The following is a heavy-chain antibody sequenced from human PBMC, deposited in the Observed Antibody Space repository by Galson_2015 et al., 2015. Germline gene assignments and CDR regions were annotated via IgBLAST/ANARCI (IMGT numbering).Heavy chain of an antibody. Sequence: SLRLSCAASGFTFSSYWMSWVRQAPGKGLEWVANIKQDGSEKYYVDSVKGRFTISRDNAKNSLYLQMNSLRAEDTAVYYCARDPKDYYDSSGLYYYYGMDVWGQGTTVTVSS. CDR1: GFTFSSYW. D-gene: IGHD3-22*01. J-gene: IGHJ6*02. CDR3: ARDPKDYYDSSGLYYYYGMDV. V-gene: IGHV3-7*01. CDR2: IKQDGSEK.